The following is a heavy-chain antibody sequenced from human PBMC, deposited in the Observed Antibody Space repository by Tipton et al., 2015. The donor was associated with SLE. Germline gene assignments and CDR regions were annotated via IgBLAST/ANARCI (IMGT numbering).Heavy chain of an antibody. Sequence: TLSLTCTVYGGSFSGYYWSWIRQPAGKGLEWIGEIYHSGSTNYNPSLKSRVTISVDKSKNQFSLKLSSVTAADTAVYYWARVRSDAFDIWGQGTMVTVSS. V-gene: IGHV4-34*01. CDR3: ARVRSDAFDI. CDR1: GGSFSGYY. J-gene: IGHJ3*02. CDR2: IYHSGST. D-gene: IGHD4-17*01.